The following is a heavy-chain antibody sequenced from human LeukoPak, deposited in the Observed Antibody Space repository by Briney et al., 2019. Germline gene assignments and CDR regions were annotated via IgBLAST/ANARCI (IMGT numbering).Heavy chain of an antibody. CDR1: GFTVSSNY. J-gene: IGHJ4*02. Sequence: GGSLRLSCSASGFTVSSNYMSWGRQAPGKGLELVSVVYSGGSTYYADSVKGRFTISRDNSKNTLYLQMNSLRAEDTAVYYCARESRGSYYFDYWGQGTLVPVSS. CDR3: ARESRGSYYFDY. CDR2: VYSGGST. V-gene: IGHV3-66*01. D-gene: IGHD1-26*01.